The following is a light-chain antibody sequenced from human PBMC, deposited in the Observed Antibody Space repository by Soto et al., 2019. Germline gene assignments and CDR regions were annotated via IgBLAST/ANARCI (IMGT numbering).Light chain of an antibody. CDR1: SSNIGAGYD. J-gene: IGLJ2*01. V-gene: IGLV1-40*01. CDR2: GNS. CDR3: QSYDSSLSGSVV. Sequence: QSVLTQPPSVSGAPGQGVTISCTGSSSNIGAGYDVHWYQQLPGTAPKLLIYGNSTGPSGVPDRFSGSKSGTSASLAITGLQAEDVADYYCQSYDSSLSGSVVFGGGTKLTVL.